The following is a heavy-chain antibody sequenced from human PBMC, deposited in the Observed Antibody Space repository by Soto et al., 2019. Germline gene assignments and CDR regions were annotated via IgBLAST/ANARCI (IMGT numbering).Heavy chain of an antibody. CDR2: ISYDGSNK. D-gene: IGHD6-6*01. CDR1: GFTFSSYG. V-gene: IGHV3-30*18. Sequence: PGGSLRLSCAASGFTFSSYGMHWVRQAPGKGLEWVAVISYDGSNKYYADSVKGRFTISRDKSKNTLYLQMNSLRAEDTAVYYSAKEEYSSSSSGAFDYWGQGTLVTVSS. J-gene: IGHJ4*02. CDR3: AKEEYSSSSSGAFDY.